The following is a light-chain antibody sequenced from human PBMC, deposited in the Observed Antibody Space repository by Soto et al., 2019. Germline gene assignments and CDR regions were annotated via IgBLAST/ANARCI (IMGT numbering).Light chain of an antibody. CDR3: QQRSNWPST. V-gene: IGKV3-11*01. J-gene: IGKJ4*01. CDR2: DAS. Sequence: EIVLTQSPVTLSLSPGERATLSCRAGQSVSSYLAWYQQKPGQAPRLLISDASNRATGIPARFSGSGSGTDFTLTISSLEPEDFAVYYCQQRSNWPSTFGGGSKVEIK. CDR1: QSVSSY.